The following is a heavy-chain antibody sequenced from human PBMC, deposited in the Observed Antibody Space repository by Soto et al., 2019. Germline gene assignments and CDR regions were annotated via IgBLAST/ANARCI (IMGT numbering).Heavy chain of an antibody. D-gene: IGHD3-3*01. CDR1: GFTFSSYG. CDR2: ISYDGSNK. Sequence: GWSLRLSCAASGFTFSSYGMHWVRQAPGKGLEWVSVISYDGSNKYYADSVKGRFTISRENSKNTLYLQMNSLRAEDSAVYYCAKDWSGCTNWFDYWGQGTLVTVSS. CDR3: AKDWSGCTNWFDY. J-gene: IGHJ4*02. V-gene: IGHV3-30*18.